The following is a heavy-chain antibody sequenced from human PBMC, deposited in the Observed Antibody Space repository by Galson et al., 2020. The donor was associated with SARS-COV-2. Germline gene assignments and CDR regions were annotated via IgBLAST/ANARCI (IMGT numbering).Heavy chain of an antibody. CDR3: ARDKRRITIFGVVIPGTGWFDP. J-gene: IGHJ5*02. D-gene: IGHD3-3*01. V-gene: IGHV4-61*01. Sequence: SETLSLTCTVSGGSVSSGSYSWSWIRQPPGKGLEWIGYIYYSGSSNYNPSIKSRVTISVATYKNQFSLKLSSVTAADAAVYYCARDKRRITIFGVVIPGTGWFDPWGQGTLVTVSS. CDR1: GGSVSSGSYS. CDR2: IYYSGSS.